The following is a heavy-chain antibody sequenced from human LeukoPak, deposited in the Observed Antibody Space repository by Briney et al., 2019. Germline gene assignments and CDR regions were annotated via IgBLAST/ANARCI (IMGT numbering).Heavy chain of an antibody. V-gene: IGHV4-59*01. CDR1: GGSINNYY. J-gene: IGHJ4*02. CDR3: ARLGRDGYPPN. CDR2: IYNSGST. D-gene: IGHD5-24*01. Sequence: SETLSLTCTVSGGSINNYYWNWIRQPPGKGLEWIGYIYNSGSTNYNPSLKSRVTISEDTSKNQFSLKVSSVTAADTAVYYCARLGRDGYPPNWGQGTLVTVSS.